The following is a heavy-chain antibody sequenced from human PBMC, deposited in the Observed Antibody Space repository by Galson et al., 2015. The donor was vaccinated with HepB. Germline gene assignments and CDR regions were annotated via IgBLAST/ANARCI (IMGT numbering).Heavy chain of an antibody. Sequence: SVKVSCKASGYTFTMYGISWVRQAPGQGLEWMGRINPINGATNYAQKFRGRVTMTRDTSLSAAYMELNSLRSDDTALYYCTRDGDDSSGHFDIWGQGTMVTVSS. D-gene: IGHD3-22*01. V-gene: IGHV1-2*06. CDR2: INPINGAT. CDR3: TRDGDDSSGHFDI. J-gene: IGHJ3*02. CDR1: GYTFTMYG.